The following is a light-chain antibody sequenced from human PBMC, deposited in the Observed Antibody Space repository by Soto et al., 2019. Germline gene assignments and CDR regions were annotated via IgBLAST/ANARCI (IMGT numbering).Light chain of an antibody. CDR1: QSVSSSY. J-gene: IGKJ5*01. Sequence: EIVLTQSPATLSLSPGERSTLSCMSSQSVSSSYLAWYQQKPGQAPRLLIYGASSRATGIPDRFSGSGSGTDFTLTISSLEPEDVAVYYCQQRHMWPITFGQGTRLEIK. CDR3: QQRHMWPIT. CDR2: GAS. V-gene: IGKV3D-20*02.